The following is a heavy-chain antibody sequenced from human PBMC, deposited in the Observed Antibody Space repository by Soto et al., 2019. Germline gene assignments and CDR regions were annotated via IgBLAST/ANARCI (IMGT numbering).Heavy chain of an antibody. D-gene: IGHD6-13*01. CDR1: GGSINSYY. CDR3: ARQVTAAGGTGLDY. Sequence: QVQLQESDPGLVKPSETLSLTCTVSGGSINSYYWSWIRQPPGMGLEWIGYIYYSGSTNYNPSLKSRVTISVDTSKNQIPLKLSSVTAADTAVYYCARQVTAAGGTGLDYWGQGTLVTVSS. CDR2: IYYSGST. V-gene: IGHV4-59*08. J-gene: IGHJ4*02.